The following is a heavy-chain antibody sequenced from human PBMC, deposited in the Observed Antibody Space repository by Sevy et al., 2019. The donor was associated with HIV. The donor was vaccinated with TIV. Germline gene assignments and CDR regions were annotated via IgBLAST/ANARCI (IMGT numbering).Heavy chain of an antibody. CDR3: AKDIRCSSTSCSYYYYGMDV. CDR1: GFTFDDYT. D-gene: IGHD2-2*01. CDR2: ISWDGGST. V-gene: IGHV3-43*01. Sequence: GGSLRLSCAASGFTFDDYTMHWVRQAPGKGLEWVSLISWDGGSTYYADSVKGRFTISRDNSKNSLYLQMNSLRTEDTALYYCAKDIRCSSTSCSYYYYGMDVWDQGTTVTVSS. J-gene: IGHJ6*02.